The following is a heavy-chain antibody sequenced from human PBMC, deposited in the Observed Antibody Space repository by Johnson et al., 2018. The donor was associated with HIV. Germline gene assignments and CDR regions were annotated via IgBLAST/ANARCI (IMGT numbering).Heavy chain of an antibody. Sequence: EVQLVESGGGLVQPGGSLRLSCAASGFIFDDYGMSWVRQGPGKGLEWVSGINWKGGRTGYTDSVNGRFTISRDNARNSLYLQMNSLRAEDTALYYCARTLKWELGLPDWDAFDIWGQGTMVTVSS. J-gene: IGHJ3*02. CDR1: GFIFDDYG. D-gene: IGHD1-26*01. V-gene: IGHV3-20*04. CDR2: INWKGGRT. CDR3: ARTLKWELGLPDWDAFDI.